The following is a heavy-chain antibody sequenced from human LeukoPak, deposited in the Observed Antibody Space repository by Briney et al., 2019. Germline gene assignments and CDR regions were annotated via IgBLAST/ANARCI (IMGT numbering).Heavy chain of an antibody. Sequence: GGSLRLSCAASGFTFSSYSMNWVRQAPGKGLEWVSYISSSSSTIYYADSVKGRFTISRDNAKNSQYLQMNSLRAEDTAVYYCARDVFEYSSSSSLDYWGQGTLVTVSS. D-gene: IGHD6-6*01. CDR3: ARDVFEYSSSSSLDY. V-gene: IGHV3-48*04. J-gene: IGHJ4*02. CDR1: GFTFSSYS. CDR2: ISSSSSTI.